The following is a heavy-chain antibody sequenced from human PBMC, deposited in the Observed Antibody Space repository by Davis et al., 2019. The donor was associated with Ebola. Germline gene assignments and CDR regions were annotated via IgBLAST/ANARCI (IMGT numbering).Heavy chain of an antibody. CDR3: TGAPRGYSYGYGGDY. D-gene: IGHD5-18*01. CDR1: GFTFSGSA. J-gene: IGHJ4*02. CDR2: IRSKANSYAT. V-gene: IGHV3-73*01. Sequence: GESLKISCAASGFTFSGSAMHWVRQASGKGLEWVGRIRSKANSYATAYAASVKGRFTISRDDSKNTAYVQMNSLKTEDTAVYYCTGAPRGYSYGYGGDYWGQGTLVTVSS.